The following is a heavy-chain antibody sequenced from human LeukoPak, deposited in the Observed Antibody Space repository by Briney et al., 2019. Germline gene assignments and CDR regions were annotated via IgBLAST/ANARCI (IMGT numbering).Heavy chain of an antibody. J-gene: IGHJ6*04. Sequence: ASVKVSCKASGYTFTSYDINWVRQATGQGLEWMGWMNPNSGNTGYSQKFQGRVTITRTTSISTAYMELSSLRSEDTDVSYCARGTGAAALPPYADFWQLPPGMDVWGKGTTVTVSS. CDR2: MNPNSGNT. CDR3: ARGTGAAALPPYADFWQLPPGMDV. V-gene: IGHV1-8*01. CDR1: GYTFTSYD. D-gene: IGHD3/OR15-3a*01.